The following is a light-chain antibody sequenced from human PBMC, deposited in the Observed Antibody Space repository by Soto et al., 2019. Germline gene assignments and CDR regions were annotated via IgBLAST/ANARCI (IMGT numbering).Light chain of an antibody. V-gene: IGLV2-23*02. CDR1: SGDVGSYYL. CDR2: EVS. Sequence: QSALTQSASVSGSPGQSITISCTGTSGDVGSYYLVSWYQQHPGKAPKLMIYEVSNRPSGVSNRFSGSKSGNTASLTISGLQAEDEADYYCCSYAGSSTVVFGGGTKLTVL. J-gene: IGLJ2*01. CDR3: CSYAGSSTVV.